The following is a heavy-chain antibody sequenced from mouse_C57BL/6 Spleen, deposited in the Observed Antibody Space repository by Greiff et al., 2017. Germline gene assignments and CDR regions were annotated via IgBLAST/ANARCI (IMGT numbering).Heavy chain of an antibody. J-gene: IGHJ4*01. CDR2: IGPGSGST. CDR3: ARSLYYYGSSYDYYAMDY. D-gene: IGHD1-1*01. CDR1: GYTFTDYY. V-gene: IGHV1-77*01. Sequence: QVQLKQSGAELVKPGASVKISCKASGYTFTDYYINWVKQRPGQGLEWIGKIGPGSGSTYYNEKFKGKATLTADKSSSTAYMQLSSLTSEDSAVYFCARSLYYYGSSYDYYAMDYWGQGTSVTVSS.